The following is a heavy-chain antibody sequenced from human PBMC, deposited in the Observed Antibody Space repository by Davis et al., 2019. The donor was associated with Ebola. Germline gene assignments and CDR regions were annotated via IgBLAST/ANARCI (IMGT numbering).Heavy chain of an antibody. CDR3: ARDCRLFRIANWFDP. CDR1: GFTFSSYS. J-gene: IGHJ5*02. CDR2: ISTSSSYI. V-gene: IGHV3-21*04. Sequence: GESLKISCAASGFTFSSYSMNWVRQAPGKGLEWVSSISTSSSYIYYADSVKGRFTISRDNAKNSLYLQMNSLSAEDTAVYYCARDCRLFRIANWFDPWGQGTLVTVSS. D-gene: IGHD2/OR15-2a*01.